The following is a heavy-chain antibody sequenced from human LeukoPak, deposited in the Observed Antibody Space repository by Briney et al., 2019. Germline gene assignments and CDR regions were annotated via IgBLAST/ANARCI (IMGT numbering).Heavy chain of an antibody. CDR1: GFTFSSYG. D-gene: IGHD3-22*01. J-gene: IGHJ3*02. CDR2: IRYDGSNK. Sequence: GGSLRLSCTASGFTFSSYGMHWVRQAPGKGLEWVAFIRYDGSNKYYADSVKGRFTISRDNSKNTLYLQMNSLRAEDTAVYYCAKDDSGGYSPPGAFDIWGQGTMVTVSS. V-gene: IGHV3-30*02. CDR3: AKDDSGGYSPPGAFDI.